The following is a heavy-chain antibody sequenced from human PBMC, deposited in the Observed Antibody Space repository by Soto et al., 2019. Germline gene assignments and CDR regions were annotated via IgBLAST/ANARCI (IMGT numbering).Heavy chain of an antibody. Sequence: QVQLVQSGAEVKKPGSSVKVSCKASGGTFSSYAISWVRQAPGQGLEWMGGIIPIFGTANYAQKFQGRVTITADKSTSTAYMELSSLRSEDTAVYYCARGYSVEMATIRYYYGMDVWGQGTTVTVSS. CDR1: GGTFSSYA. J-gene: IGHJ6*02. CDR3: ARGYSVEMATIRYYYGMDV. CDR2: IIPIFGTA. D-gene: IGHD5-12*01. V-gene: IGHV1-69*06.